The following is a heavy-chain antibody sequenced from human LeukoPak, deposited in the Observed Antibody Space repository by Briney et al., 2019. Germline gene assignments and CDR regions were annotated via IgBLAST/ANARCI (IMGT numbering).Heavy chain of an antibody. CDR2: IYPGDSDT. J-gene: IGHJ4*02. D-gene: IGHD1-1*01. CDR3: ARHERSTTGSLLYDN. CDR1: GYSFTTYW. V-gene: IGHV5-51*01. Sequence: PGESLKISCKGSGYSFTTYWIGWVRQMPGKGLEWMGIIYPGDSDTRYSPSFQGQVTISADKSISAAYLQWSSLKASDTAMYYRARHERSTTGSLLYDNWGQGTLVTVSS.